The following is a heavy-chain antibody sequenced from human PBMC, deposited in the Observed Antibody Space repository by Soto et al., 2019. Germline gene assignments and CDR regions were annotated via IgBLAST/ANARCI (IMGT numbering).Heavy chain of an antibody. CDR1: GFTFRDYW. V-gene: IGHV3-74*01. J-gene: IGHJ4*02. CDR2: MKGDESST. Sequence: VRRVESGGALFQPGGSSRLSCLASGFTFRDYWRPWVRQAPGRGVGWVSRMKGDESSTNYADSVKGRFSISRDNAKNTVYLQMNGLRGDDTAVYYCARGMKNMYGKDYWGQGTLVTVSS. CDR3: ARGMKNMYGKDY. D-gene: IGHD2-8*01.